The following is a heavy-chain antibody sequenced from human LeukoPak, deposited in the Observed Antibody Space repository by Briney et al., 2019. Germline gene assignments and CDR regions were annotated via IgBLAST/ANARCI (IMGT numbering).Heavy chain of an antibody. D-gene: IGHD3-22*01. CDR3: ASLYDSSGYIDY. J-gene: IGHJ4*02. V-gene: IGHV4-34*01. Sequence: SETLSLTCTVYGGSFSGYYWSWIRQPPGKGLEWIGEINHSGSTNYNPSLKSRVTISVDTSKNQFSLKLSSVTAADTAVYYCASLYDSSGYIDYWGQGTLVTVSS. CDR2: INHSGST. CDR1: GGSFSGYY.